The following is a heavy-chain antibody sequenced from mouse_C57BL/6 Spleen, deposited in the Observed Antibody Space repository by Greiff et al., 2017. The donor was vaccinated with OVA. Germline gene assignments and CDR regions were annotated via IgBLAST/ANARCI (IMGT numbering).Heavy chain of an antibody. V-gene: IGHV5-4*03. CDR3: ASDWSDYNGSSEAEFAY. J-gene: IGHJ3*01. CDR1: GFTFSSYA. CDR2: ISDGGSYT. D-gene: IGHD1-1*01. Sequence: DVKLVESGGGLVKPGGSLKLSCAASGFTFSSYAMSWVRQTPEKRLEWVATISDGGSYTYYPDNVKGRFTISRDNAKNNLYLQMSHLKSEDTAMYYCASDWSDYNGSSEAEFAYWGQGTLVTVST.